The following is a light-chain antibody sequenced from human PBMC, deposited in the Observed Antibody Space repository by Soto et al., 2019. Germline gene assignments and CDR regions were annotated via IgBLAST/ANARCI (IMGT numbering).Light chain of an antibody. J-gene: IGLJ1*01. CDR1: SSNIGAGYD. Sequence: QSALTQTPSVSGAPGQRVTISCTGSSSNIGAGYDVHWYQQLPGTAPKLLIYANSIRPSGVPDRLSGSKSGTSASLAITGLQAEDEADYYCQSYDSSLSGYVFGTGTKVTVL. CDR3: QSYDSSLSGYV. V-gene: IGLV1-40*01. CDR2: ANS.